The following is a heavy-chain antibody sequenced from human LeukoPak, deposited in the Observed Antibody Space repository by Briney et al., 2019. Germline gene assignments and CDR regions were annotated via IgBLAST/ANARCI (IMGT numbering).Heavy chain of an antibody. V-gene: IGHV4-39*01. CDR3: ARHLYYSASAFWYIDL. D-gene: IGHD3-10*01. J-gene: IGHJ2*01. Sequence: SETLSLTCTLSGDSISSSDHYWVWIRQSPGKGLEWIGSVSQSGNIYYKSSLKSRVTVSIDTSKSEFSLILTSVTAADTAEYYCARHLYYSASAFWYIDLWGRGTLVIVSP. CDR1: GDSISSSDHY. CDR2: VSQSGNI.